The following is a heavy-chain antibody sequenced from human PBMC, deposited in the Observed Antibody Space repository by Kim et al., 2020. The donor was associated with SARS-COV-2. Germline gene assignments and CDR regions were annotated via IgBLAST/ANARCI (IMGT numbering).Heavy chain of an antibody. Sequence: GGSLRLSCAASGFTFSSYAMSWVRQAPGKGLEWVSAISGSGGSTYYADSVKGRFTISRDNSKNTLYLQMNSLRAEDTAVYYCAKDSLRNRPGRMERYYFAYWGQGTLVTVSS. CDR1: GFTFSSYA. J-gene: IGHJ4*02. CDR2: ISGSGGST. CDR3: AKDSLRNRPGRMERYYFAY. V-gene: IGHV3-23*01. D-gene: IGHD1-1*01.